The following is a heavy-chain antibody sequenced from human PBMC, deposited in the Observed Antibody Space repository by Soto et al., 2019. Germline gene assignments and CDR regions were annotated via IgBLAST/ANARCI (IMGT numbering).Heavy chain of an antibody. CDR3: ARVGPWLVDFDY. V-gene: IGHV1-18*01. J-gene: IGHJ4*02. CDR2: FDPYDGDT. Sequence: ASVKVSCKASGYTFTSYGISWVRQAPGQGLEWMGGFDPYDGDTNYAQKLQGRVTMTTDTSTSTAYMELRSLRSDDTAVYYCARVGPWLVDFDYWGQGTLVTVSS. D-gene: IGHD6-19*01. CDR1: GYTFTSYG.